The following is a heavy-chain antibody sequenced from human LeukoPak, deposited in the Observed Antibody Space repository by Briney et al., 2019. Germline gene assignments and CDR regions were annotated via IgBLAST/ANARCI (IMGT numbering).Heavy chain of an antibody. J-gene: IGHJ4*02. D-gene: IGHD4-11*01. Sequence: GASVKVPCKASGYTFTGYYMHWVLQAPGQGLEWMGRINPNTGSTNYAQRFQGRVTLTRDNYIDTAYMELKRLRSDDTAMYYCARGEDSANWGQGTLVIVSS. CDR3: ARGEDSAN. CDR2: INPNTGST. V-gene: IGHV1-2*06. CDR1: GYTFTGYY.